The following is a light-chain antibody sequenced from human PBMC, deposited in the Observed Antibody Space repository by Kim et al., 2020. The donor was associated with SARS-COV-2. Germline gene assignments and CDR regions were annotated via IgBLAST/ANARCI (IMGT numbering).Light chain of an antibody. CDR3: CSYAGFSTLYV. Sequence: SFTISCTGTIDDLGSYNLVSWYQQYPGKAPKLMIYEVTRRPSGVSNRFSGSKSGNTASLTISGLQAEDEADYYCCSYAGFSTLYVFGTGTKVTVL. V-gene: IGLV2-23*02. CDR2: EVT. J-gene: IGLJ1*01. CDR1: IDDLGSYNL.